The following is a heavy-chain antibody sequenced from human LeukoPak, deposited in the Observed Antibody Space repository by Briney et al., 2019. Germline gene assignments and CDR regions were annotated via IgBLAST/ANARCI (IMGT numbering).Heavy chain of an antibody. CDR3: ARDQSQWLVRVLTY. Sequence: PGASVKVSCKASGYTFTGYYMHWVRQAPGQGLEWMGWINPNSGGTNYAQKLQGRVTMTTDTSTSTAYMELRSLRSDDTAVYYCARDQSQWLVRVLTYWGQGTLVTVSS. V-gene: IGHV1-2*02. CDR1: GYTFTGYY. CDR2: INPNSGGT. D-gene: IGHD6-19*01. J-gene: IGHJ4*02.